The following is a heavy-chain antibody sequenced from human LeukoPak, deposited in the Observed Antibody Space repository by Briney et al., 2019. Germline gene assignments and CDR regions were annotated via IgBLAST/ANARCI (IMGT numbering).Heavy chain of an antibody. CDR2: INPSGDNT. CDR3: ARGVLDYDILTGYHPTEWAFDI. V-gene: IGHV1-46*01. D-gene: IGHD3-9*01. J-gene: IGHJ3*02. Sequence: GASVKVSCKASGYTFTNNFMHWVRQAPGQGLEWMGIINPSGDNTWYAQKFQGRDTMTRDMATSTDYMEVSSLRSEDTAVYYCARGVLDYDILTGYHPTEWAFDIWGQGTMVTVSS. CDR1: GYTFTNNF.